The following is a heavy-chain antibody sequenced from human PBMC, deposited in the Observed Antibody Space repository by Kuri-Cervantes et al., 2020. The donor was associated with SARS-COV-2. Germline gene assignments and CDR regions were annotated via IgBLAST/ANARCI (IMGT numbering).Heavy chain of an antibody. CDR3: ATTLVGARNY. J-gene: IGHJ4*02. V-gene: IGHV3-30*03. D-gene: IGHD1-26*01. CDR2: ISYDGSNK. Sequence: GGSLRLSCAASGFTFSSYGMHWVRQAPGKGLEWVAFISYDGSNKYYADSVKGRFTISRDNAKNSLYLQMNSLRAEDTAVYYCATTLVGARNYWGQGTLVNVSS. CDR1: GFTFSSYG.